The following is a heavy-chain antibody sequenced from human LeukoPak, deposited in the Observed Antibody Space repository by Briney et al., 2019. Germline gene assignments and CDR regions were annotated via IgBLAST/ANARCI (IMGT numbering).Heavy chain of an antibody. CDR3: ARRSYCSGGSCYDDY. Sequence: GESLKISCKGSGYSFTSYWIGWVRQMPGKGLEWMGIIYPGDSDTRYSPSFQGQVTISADKSISTAYLQWSSLKASDTAIYYCARRSYCSGGSCYDDYWGQGTLVTVSS. CDR1: GYSFTSYW. D-gene: IGHD2-15*01. V-gene: IGHV5-51*01. J-gene: IGHJ4*02. CDR2: IYPGDSDT.